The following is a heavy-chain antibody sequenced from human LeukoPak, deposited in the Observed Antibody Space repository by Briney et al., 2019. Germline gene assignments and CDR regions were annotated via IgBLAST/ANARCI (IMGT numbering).Heavy chain of an antibody. J-gene: IGHJ3*02. CDR1: GGTFRSYT. V-gene: IGHV1-69*04. Sequence: SVKVSCKASGGTFRSYTISWVRQAPGQGLEWMGRIIPILGIANYAQKFQARVTINADKSTSTAYMQLSSLTYDDTAVHYCWREGSGIVVVSAAIQVDAFDIWGQGTMVTVSS. CDR3: WREGSGIVVVSAAIQVDAFDI. CDR2: IIPILGIA. D-gene: IGHD2-2*01.